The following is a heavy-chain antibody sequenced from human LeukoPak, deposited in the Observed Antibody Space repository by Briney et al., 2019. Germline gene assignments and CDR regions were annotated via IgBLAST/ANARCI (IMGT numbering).Heavy chain of an antibody. CDR1: GFTFSSFA. CDR3: AKKGNILTGYTYFDY. CDR2: ISGSGGST. J-gene: IGHJ4*02. Sequence: GPLRLSCAASGFTFSSFAMSWVRQAPGKGLEWVSAISGSGGSTYYADSVKGRFTISRDNSKNTLYLQMNSLRAEDAAVYYCAKKGNILTGYTYFDYWGQGTLVTVSS. V-gene: IGHV3-23*01. D-gene: IGHD3-9*01.